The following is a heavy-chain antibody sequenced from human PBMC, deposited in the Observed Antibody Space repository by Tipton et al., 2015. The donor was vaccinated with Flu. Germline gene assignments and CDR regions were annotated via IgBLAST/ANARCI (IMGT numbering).Heavy chain of an antibody. D-gene: IGHD4-17*01. V-gene: IGHV4-38-2*02. CDR3: AGDRPYGDFSGTLDY. Sequence: GEALTNGRYWDWVRQPPGKGLEWIGNIHHRGSTYYSPSLKSRVTISMDTSKNQFSLTLISATAADTAIYYCAGDRPYGDFSGTLDYWGQGMLVTISS. CDR2: IHHRGST. CDR1: GEALTNGRY. J-gene: IGHJ4*02.